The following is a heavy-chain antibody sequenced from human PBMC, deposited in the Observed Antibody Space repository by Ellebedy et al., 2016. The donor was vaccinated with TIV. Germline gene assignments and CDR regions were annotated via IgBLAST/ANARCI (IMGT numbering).Heavy chain of an antibody. V-gene: IGHV4-59*01. J-gene: IGHJ3*02. D-gene: IGHD1-26*01. CDR1: GASLRSYY. CDR2: IFYNGST. CDR3: ARGTGSYRSGAFGI. Sequence: MPSETLSLTCTVSGASLRSYYWSWIRQPPGKGLEWLGYIFYNGSTNSNPSLKSRVTISVDSSTSQFSLKLSSVTAADTAVYYSARGTGSYRSGAFGIWGQGTVVTVSS.